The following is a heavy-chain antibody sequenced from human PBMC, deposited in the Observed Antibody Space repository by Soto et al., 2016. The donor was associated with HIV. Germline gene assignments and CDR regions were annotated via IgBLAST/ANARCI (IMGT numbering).Heavy chain of an antibody. CDR2: INHGGRT. CDR3: ARLKAAYYLTGYQKSWYFDF. D-gene: IGHD3-9*01. J-gene: IGHJ2*01. V-gene: IGHV4-34*02. Sequence: QVQLQQWGAGLLKPSETLSLTCAVYGGSFSGFYWTWIRQPPGKGLEWIGEINHGGRTECNSSLKSRVTISVDASKNQFSLKLASVTAADTAMYYCARLKAAYYLTGYQKSWYFDFWGLALWSLSPQ. CDR1: GGSFSGFY.